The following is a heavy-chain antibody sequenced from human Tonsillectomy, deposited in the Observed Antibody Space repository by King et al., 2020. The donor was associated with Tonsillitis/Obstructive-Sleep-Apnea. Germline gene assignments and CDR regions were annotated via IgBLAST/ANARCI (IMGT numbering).Heavy chain of an antibody. CDR1: GDSISSYY. J-gene: IGHJ6*03. D-gene: IGHD2-15*01. Sequence: LQLQESGPGLVKPSETLSLTCTVSGDSISSYYWSWIRHPPGKGLEWIGYIYYSGSTNYNPSLKSRVTISIDTSKNQLSLKLSSVTAADTAVYYCARGGGYYYMDVWGKGTTVAVSS. CDR2: IYYSGST. CDR3: ARGGGYYYMDV. V-gene: IGHV4-59*08.